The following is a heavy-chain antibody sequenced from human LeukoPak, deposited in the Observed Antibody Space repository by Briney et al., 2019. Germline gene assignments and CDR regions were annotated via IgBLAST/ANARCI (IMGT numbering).Heavy chain of an antibody. CDR2: IYWNDDK. D-gene: IGHD6-6*01. J-gene: IGHJ6*02. Sequence: SGPTLVNPTQTLTLTCTFSGFSLSTSGVGVGWIRQPPGKALEWLALIYWNDDKRYSPSLKSRLTITKDTSKNQVVLTMTNMDPVDTATYYCAHRVGYSSSSYYYYYGMDVWGQGTTVTVSS. CDR3: AHRVGYSSSSYYYYYGMDV. V-gene: IGHV2-5*01. CDR1: GFSLSTSGVG.